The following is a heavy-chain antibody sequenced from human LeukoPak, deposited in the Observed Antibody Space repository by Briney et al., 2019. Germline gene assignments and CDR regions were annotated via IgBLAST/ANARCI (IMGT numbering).Heavy chain of an antibody. V-gene: IGHV4-34*01. CDR3: ARGGDPDY. CDR2: INHSGST. D-gene: IGHD2-21*02. CDR1: GGSFSGYY. Sequence: PSETLSLTCAVYGGSFSGYYWSWIRQPPGKGLEWIGEINHSGSTNYNPSLKSRVTISVDTSKNQFSLKLRSVTAADTAVYYCARGGDPDYWGQGTLVTVSS. J-gene: IGHJ4*02.